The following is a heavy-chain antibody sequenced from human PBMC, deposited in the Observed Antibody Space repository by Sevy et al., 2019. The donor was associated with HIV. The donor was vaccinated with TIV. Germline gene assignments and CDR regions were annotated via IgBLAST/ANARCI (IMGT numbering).Heavy chain of an antibody. D-gene: IGHD6-19*01. CDR2: IWYDGNNK. J-gene: IGHJ4*02. CDR3: ARGSVYSSGWSESLDY. CDR1: GFTFGTYG. Sequence: GGSLRLSCVASGFTFGTYGMDWVRQAPGKGLEWVAVIWYDGNNKYYGDSVKGRFTISRDNSMNTLYLQMNSLRAADTAVYYCARGSVYSSGWSESLDYWGQGTLVTVSS. V-gene: IGHV3-33*01.